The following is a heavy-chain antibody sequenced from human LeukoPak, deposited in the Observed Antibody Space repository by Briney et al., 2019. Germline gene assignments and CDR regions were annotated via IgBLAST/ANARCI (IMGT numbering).Heavy chain of an antibody. CDR1: GYKFTYYG. CDR3: ARDITQTRDY. J-gene: IGHJ4*02. Sequence: ASVEASCKTSGYKFTYYGDSWVRQAPGQGLEWMGWINAYNGDRNYAPTLQGRLTLTTDTFTSTAYMELRTLRSDDTAVYYCARDITQTRDYWGQGTQVTVSS. V-gene: IGHV1-18*01. D-gene: IGHD1-14*01. CDR2: INAYNGDR.